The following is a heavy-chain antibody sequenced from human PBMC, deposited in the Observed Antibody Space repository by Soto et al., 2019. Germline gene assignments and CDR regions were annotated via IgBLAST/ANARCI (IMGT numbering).Heavy chain of an antibody. Sequence: EVQLLESGGGLVQPVGSLRLSCAASGFTFSTSAMSWVRQTPGKGLEWVSTISGGGGTTYYADYVKGRFTISRDNFKNTLYLQMNSLRAEDAAVYYCARSGCGDCYPNYFYYGMDVWGQWTTVTVSS. D-gene: IGHD2-21*02. J-gene: IGHJ6*02. CDR1: GFTFSTSA. V-gene: IGHV3-23*01. CDR3: ARSGCGDCYPNYFYYGMDV. CDR2: ISGGGGTT.